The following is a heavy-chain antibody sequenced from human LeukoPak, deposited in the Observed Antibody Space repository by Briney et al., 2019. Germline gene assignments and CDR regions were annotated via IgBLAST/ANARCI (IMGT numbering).Heavy chain of an antibody. CDR2: ISDSGSYT. Sequence: QSGGSLRLSCAGSGFTFNSYAMSWVRQAPGKGLEWVSAISDSGSYTYYAGSVKGRFTISRDNSKNMLYLEMNSLRPEDTAVYYCAKEGYCSSTSCYKPGGYYYYGMDVWGQGTTVTVSS. D-gene: IGHD2-2*02. V-gene: IGHV3-23*01. CDR3: AKEGYCSSTSCYKPGGYYYYGMDV. CDR1: GFTFNSYA. J-gene: IGHJ6*02.